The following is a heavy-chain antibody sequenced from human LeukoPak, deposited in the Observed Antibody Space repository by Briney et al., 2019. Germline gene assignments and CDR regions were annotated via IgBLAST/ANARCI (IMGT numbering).Heavy chain of an antibody. V-gene: IGHV3-66*01. CDR3: ARTVVVLGSYYYYMDV. J-gene: IGHJ6*03. Sequence: GGSLRLSCAASGFTVSSNYMSWVRQAPGKGLEWVSVIYSGGSTYYADSVKGRFTISRDNAKNSLYLQMNSLRAEDTAVYYCARTVVVLGSYYYYMDVWGKGTTVTVSS. CDR1: GFTVSSNY. CDR2: IYSGGST. D-gene: IGHD2-15*01.